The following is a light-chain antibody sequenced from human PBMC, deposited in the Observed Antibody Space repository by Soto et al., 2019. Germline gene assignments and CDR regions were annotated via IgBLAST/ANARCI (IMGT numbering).Light chain of an antibody. CDR3: QQLNSYLVT. CDR2: AAS. Sequence: IQLTQSPSSLSASVGDRVTITCRASQGISSYLAWYQQKPGKAPKLLIYAASTLQSGVPSRFSCSGSGTDFTLTISSLQPEDFATYYCQQLNSYLVTFGGGTKVEIK. V-gene: IGKV1-9*01. J-gene: IGKJ4*01. CDR1: QGISSY.